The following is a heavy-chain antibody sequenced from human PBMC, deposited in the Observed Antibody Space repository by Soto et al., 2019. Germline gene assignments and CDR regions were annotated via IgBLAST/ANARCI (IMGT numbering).Heavy chain of an antibody. J-gene: IGHJ4*02. V-gene: IGHV2-5*01. CDR3: AHSRRFLEWLPATFDY. CDR1: GFSLSTSGVG. CDR2: IYWNDDK. D-gene: IGHD3-3*01. Sequence: SGPTLVNPTQTLTLTCTFSGFSLSTSGVGVGWIRQPPGKALEWLALIYWNDDKRYSPSLKSRLTITKDTSKNQVVLTMTNMDPVDTATYYCAHSRRFLEWLPATFDYWGQGTLVTVSS.